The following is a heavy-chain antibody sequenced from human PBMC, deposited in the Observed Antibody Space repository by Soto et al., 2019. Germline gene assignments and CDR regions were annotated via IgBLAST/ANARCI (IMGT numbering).Heavy chain of an antibody. CDR3: AKDMGYNGSPLITFDI. CDR2: ISWNSGSI. V-gene: IGHV3-9*01. Sequence: PGGSLRRTCTASVCTFIDYYMSWIRQGAGKGLEWVSGISWNSGSIGYADSVKVRFTISRDNAKNSLYLQMDSLRAEDTALYYCAKDMGYNGSPLITFDIWGQGTTVTVSS. D-gene: IGHD1-26*01. J-gene: IGHJ3*02. CDR1: VCTFIDYY.